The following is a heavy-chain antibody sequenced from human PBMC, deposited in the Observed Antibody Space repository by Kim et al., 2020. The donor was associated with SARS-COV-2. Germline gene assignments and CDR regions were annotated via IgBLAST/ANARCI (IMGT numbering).Heavy chain of an antibody. Sequence: SETLSLTCTVSGGSISSYYWSWIRQPPGKGLEWIGYIYYSGSTNYNPSLKSRVTISVDTSKNQFSLKLSSVTAADTAVYYCATSKVGARHFDYWGQGTLVTVSS. J-gene: IGHJ4*02. D-gene: IGHD1-26*01. CDR1: GGSISSYY. V-gene: IGHV4-59*13. CDR3: ATSKVGARHFDY. CDR2: IYYSGST.